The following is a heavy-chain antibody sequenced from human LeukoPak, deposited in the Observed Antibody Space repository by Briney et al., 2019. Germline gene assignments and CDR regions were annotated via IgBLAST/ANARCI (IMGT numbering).Heavy chain of an antibody. CDR2: IIPILGIA. CDR3: ARDITIFGVVIRRIYGMDV. CDR1: GGTFISYA. D-gene: IGHD3-3*01. Sequence: GSSVKVSCKASGGTFISYAISWVRQAPGQGLEWMGRIIPILGIANYAQKFQGRVTITADKSTSTAYMELSSLRSEDTAVYYCARDITIFGVVIRRIYGMDVWGQGTTVTVSS. J-gene: IGHJ6*02. V-gene: IGHV1-69*04.